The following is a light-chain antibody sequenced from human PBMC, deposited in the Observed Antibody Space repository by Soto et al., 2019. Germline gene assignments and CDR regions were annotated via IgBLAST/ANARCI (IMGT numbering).Light chain of an antibody. J-gene: IGKJ3*01. CDR2: DAS. Sequence: EIVLTQSPATLSLSPGERATLSCRASQSVSSYLAWYQQKPGQAPRLLIYDASNRATGIPARFSGSRSGTDSTLTISSLEPEDFAVYYCQQRSNWPSFGPGTKVDIK. V-gene: IGKV3-11*01. CDR3: QQRSNWPS. CDR1: QSVSSY.